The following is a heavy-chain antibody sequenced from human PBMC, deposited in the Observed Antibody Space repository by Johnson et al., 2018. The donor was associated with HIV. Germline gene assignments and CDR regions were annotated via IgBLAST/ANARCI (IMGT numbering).Heavy chain of an antibody. V-gene: IGHV3-23*04. CDR3: AKALHYYDRPGDAFDI. CDR1: GFTFSSYA. Sequence: EVQLVESGGGLVQPGGSLRLSCAASGFTFSSYAMSWVRQAPGKGLEWVSAISGSGGSTYYADSVKGRFTISRDNSKNTLYRQMNSRRAEDTAVYYCAKALHYYDRPGDAFDIWGQGTMVTVSS. J-gene: IGHJ3*02. CDR2: ISGSGGST. D-gene: IGHD3-22*01.